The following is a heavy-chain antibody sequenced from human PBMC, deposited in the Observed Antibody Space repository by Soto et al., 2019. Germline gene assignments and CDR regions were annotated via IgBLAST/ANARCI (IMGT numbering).Heavy chain of an antibody. J-gene: IGHJ4*02. CDR3: ATSYYDFWSGYYRFDY. D-gene: IGHD3-3*01. V-gene: IGHV5-51*01. Sequence: LRESLKISCKGSGYSFTSYWIGWVRQMPGKGLEWMGIIYPGDSDTRYSPSFQGQVTISADKSISTAYLQWSSLKASDTAMYYCATSYYDFWSGYYRFDYWGQGTLVTVSS. CDR2: IYPGDSDT. CDR1: GYSFTSYW.